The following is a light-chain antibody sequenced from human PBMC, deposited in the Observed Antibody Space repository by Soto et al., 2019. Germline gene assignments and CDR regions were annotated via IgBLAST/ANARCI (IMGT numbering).Light chain of an antibody. CDR2: DAS. Sequence: TQSPSTLSASVGDRVTITCRASQSVSRNFIAWYQQKPGQAPRLLIYDASTRATGSPDRFSGSGSGTDFTLTINRLEPEDFAVYHCQLYGDSGITFGGGTKLEIK. V-gene: IGKV3-20*01. J-gene: IGKJ4*01. CDR1: QSVSRNF. CDR3: QLYGDSGIT.